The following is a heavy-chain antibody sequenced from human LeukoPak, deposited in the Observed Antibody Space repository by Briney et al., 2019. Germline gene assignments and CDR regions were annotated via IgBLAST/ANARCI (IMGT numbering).Heavy chain of an antibody. J-gene: IGHJ4*02. V-gene: IGHV4-34*01. CDR2: INHSGST. D-gene: IGHD6-13*01. Sequence: SETLSLTCGVDGGSFSGYYWNWIRQPPGKGLEWIGEINHSGSTNYNPSLKRRVTISVDTSQNQFSVRLGSVTAADTAVYYCARGRYLTTGGGAAAGFLDYWGQGTLVTVSS. CDR1: GGSFSGYY. CDR3: ARGRYLTTGGGAAAGFLDY.